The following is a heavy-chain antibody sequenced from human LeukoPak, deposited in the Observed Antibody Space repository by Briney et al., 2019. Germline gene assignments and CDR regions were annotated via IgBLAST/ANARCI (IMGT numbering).Heavy chain of an antibody. CDR2: ISSSSSYI. Sequence: RGSLRLSCAASGFTFSSYSMNWVRQAPGKGLEWVSSISSSSSYIYYADSVKGRFTISRDNAKNSLYLQMNSLRAEDTAVYYCARDPNYDSSGYYPLDYWGQGTLVTVSS. CDR1: GFTFSSYS. V-gene: IGHV3-21*01. J-gene: IGHJ4*02. D-gene: IGHD3-22*01. CDR3: ARDPNYDSSGYYPLDY.